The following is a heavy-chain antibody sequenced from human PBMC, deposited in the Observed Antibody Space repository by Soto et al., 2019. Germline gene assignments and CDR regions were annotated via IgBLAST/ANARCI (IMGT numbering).Heavy chain of an antibody. D-gene: IGHD3-9*01. CDR2: ISAYNGNT. CDR3: ARDQAILNYDILTGYLYGMDV. J-gene: IGHJ6*02. CDR1: GYTFTSYG. Sequence: ASVKVSCKASGYTFTSYGISWVRQAPGQGLEWMGWISAYNGNTNYAQKLQGRVTMTTDTSTSTVYMELSSLRSEDTAVYYCARDQAILNYDILTGYLYGMDVWGQGTTVTVSS. V-gene: IGHV1-18*01.